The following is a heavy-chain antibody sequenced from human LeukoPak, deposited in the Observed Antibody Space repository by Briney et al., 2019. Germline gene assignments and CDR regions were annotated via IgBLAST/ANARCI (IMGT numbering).Heavy chain of an antibody. Sequence: ASVKVSCKASGYTFTGYYMHWLRQAPGQGLEWMGRINPNSGGTNYAQKFQGRVTMTRDTSISTAYMGLSRLRSDDTAVYYCAREKGGLMVVTREDWFDPWGQGTLVTVSS. CDR3: AREKGGLMVVTREDWFDP. D-gene: IGHD4-23*01. CDR1: GYTFTGYY. J-gene: IGHJ5*02. CDR2: INPNSGGT. V-gene: IGHV1-2*06.